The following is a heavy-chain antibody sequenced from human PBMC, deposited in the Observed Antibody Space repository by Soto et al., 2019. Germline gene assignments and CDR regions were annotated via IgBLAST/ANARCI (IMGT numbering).Heavy chain of an antibody. Sequence: QVQLVESGGGVVQPGRSLRLSCAASGFTFSSYGMHWVRQAPGKGLEWVAVISYDGSNKYYADSVKGRFTISRDNSKNTLYLQMNSLRAEDTAVYYCAQGDCGGDCYSFDAFDIWGQGTMVTVSS. CDR2: ISYDGSNK. CDR1: GFTFSSYG. D-gene: IGHD2-21*02. CDR3: AQGDCGGDCYSFDAFDI. J-gene: IGHJ3*02. V-gene: IGHV3-30*18.